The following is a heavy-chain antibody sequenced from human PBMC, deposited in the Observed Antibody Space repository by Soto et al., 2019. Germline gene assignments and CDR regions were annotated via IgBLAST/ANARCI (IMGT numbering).Heavy chain of an antibody. CDR3: ARAQNLEMATP. CDR1: GGTFSSYA. V-gene: IGHV1-3*01. D-gene: IGHD5-12*01. J-gene: IGHJ4*02. CDR2: INAGNGNT. Sequence: ASVNVSCKASGGTFSSYAISWVRQAPGQRLEWMGWINAGNGNTKYSQKFQGRVTITRDTSASTAYMELSSLRSEDTAVYYCARAQNLEMATPWGQGTLVTVSS.